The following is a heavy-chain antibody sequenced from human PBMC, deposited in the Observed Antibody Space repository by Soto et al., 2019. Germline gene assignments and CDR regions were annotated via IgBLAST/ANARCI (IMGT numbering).Heavy chain of an antibody. J-gene: IGHJ3*02. CDR2: ISATCGGT. D-gene: IGHD3-16*01. CDR1: CFDFGAYS. Sequence: HPXVCLRRSGVACCFDFGAYSQNWVRHRPGKGLKWVSTISATCGGTYYANSVRGRFTISRDISKNPVFLRMTSLRAEDTAVYYCAQDYRAFTSGSIIHAFDICGQRTMVTVSS. CDR3: AQDYRAFTSGSIIHAFDI. V-gene: IGHV3-23*01.